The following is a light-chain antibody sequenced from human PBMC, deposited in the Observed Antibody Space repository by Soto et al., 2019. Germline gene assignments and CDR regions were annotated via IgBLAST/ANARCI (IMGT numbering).Light chain of an antibody. CDR3: QQYNSYS. V-gene: IGKV1-5*01. CDR1: QSISSW. Sequence: DIQMTQSPSTLSASVGDRVIITCRASQSISSWLAWYQQKPGKAPKLLIYDASSLESGVPSRFSGSGSGTEFTLTISSLQPDDFATYYCQQYNSYSFGQGTKVDIK. J-gene: IGKJ1*01. CDR2: DAS.